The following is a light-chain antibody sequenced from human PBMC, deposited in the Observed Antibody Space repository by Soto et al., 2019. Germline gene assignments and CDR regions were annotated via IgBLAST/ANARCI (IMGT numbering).Light chain of an antibody. CDR3: NSYTSSSTYV. CDR1: SSDIGAYNY. Sequence: QSVLTQPASVSGSPGQSITISCTGTSSDIGAYNYVSWYQHHPGKAPKFIIYDVSNRPSGVSDRFFGSKSGNTASLTISRLQAEDEADYYCNSYTSSSTYVFGTGTKLTVL. J-gene: IGLJ1*01. V-gene: IGLV2-14*03. CDR2: DVS.